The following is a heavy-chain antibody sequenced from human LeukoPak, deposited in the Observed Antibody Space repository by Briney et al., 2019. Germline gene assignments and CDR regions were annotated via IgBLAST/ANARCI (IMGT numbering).Heavy chain of an antibody. J-gene: IGHJ3*02. CDR3: ARGIVVVTATHDAFDI. CDR1: GGSINNYY. CDR2: IYTSGST. D-gene: IGHD2-21*02. Sequence: SETLSLTCTVSGGSINNYYWSWIRQPAGKGLEWIGLIYTSGSTNYNPSLKSRVTISVDTSKNQFSLKLSSVTAADTAVYYCARGIVVVTATHDAFDIWGQGTMVTVSS. V-gene: IGHV4-4*07.